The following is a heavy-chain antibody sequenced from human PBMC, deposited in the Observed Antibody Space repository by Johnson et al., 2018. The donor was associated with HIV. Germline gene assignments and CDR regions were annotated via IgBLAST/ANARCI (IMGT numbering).Heavy chain of an antibody. CDR3: AKDSGYDFWSGYYTDDAFDI. CDR1: GFTFSSYA. J-gene: IGHJ3*02. CDR2: ISGSGGST. V-gene: IGHV3-23*04. D-gene: IGHD3-3*01. Sequence: VQLVESGGGLVQPGGSLRLSCAASGFTFSSYAMSWVRQAPGKGLEWVSAISGSGGSTYYADSGKGRFTIPRDNSKNTRYLQMNSLRAEDTAVYYCAKDSGYDFWSGYYTDDAFDIWGQGTMVTVSS.